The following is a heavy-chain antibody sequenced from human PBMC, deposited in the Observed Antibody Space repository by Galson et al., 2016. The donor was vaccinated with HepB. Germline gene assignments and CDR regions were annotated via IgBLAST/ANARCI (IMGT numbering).Heavy chain of an antibody. CDR3: ANVSPYYYDKSGYY. Sequence: SLRLSCATSGFSFNDRAMSWVRQAPGRGLEWVSGVTGTGESTYYTDSVKGRFTISRDNSKNTLYLQMNSLRAEDTAIYYCANVSPYYYDKSGYYWGRGALVTVSS. CDR2: VTGTGEST. CDR1: GFSFNDRA. J-gene: IGHJ2*01. D-gene: IGHD3-22*01. V-gene: IGHV3-23*01.